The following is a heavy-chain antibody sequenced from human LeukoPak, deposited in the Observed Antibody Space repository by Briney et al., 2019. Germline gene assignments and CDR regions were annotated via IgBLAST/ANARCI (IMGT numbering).Heavy chain of an antibody. Sequence: PSGTLSLSCTVSGDTINSRNIYWGCLRPPPGKGLDWITNIYYSATTYYNPSIKSRFTVYLDTSKNQSSMRLLSVTAAYTAVYYCARVGSGWYGSAGDGYFDHWGQGALVTVSS. D-gene: IGHD6-19*01. J-gene: IGHJ4*02. CDR1: GDTINSRNIY. CDR3: ARVGSGWYGSAGDGYFDH. CDR2: IYYSATT. V-gene: IGHV4-39*01.